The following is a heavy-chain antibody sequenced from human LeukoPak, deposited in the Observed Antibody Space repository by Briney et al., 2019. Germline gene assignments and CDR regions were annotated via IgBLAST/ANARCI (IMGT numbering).Heavy chain of an antibody. CDR3: ARYQPGSMIDY. V-gene: IGHV4-39*01. D-gene: IGHD3-10*01. CDR1: GGSISSSSYY. J-gene: IGHJ4*02. Sequence: SETLSLTCTVAGGSISSSSYYWVWVRQPPRKKLKWIGSIYYSGSTYYNPSLKSRVTISLDTSKNQFSLNLSSVPAADTAVYYCARYQPGSMIDYWGQGTLVTVSS. CDR2: IYYSGST.